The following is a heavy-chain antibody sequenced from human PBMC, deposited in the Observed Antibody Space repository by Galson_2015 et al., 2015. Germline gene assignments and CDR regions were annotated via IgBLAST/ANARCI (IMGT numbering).Heavy chain of an antibody. J-gene: IGHJ3*02. V-gene: IGHV3-43*02. CDR3: AKDMSPAENSPLRYFDWYDAFDI. D-gene: IGHD3-9*01. CDR1: GFTFDDYA. CDR2: ISGDGGST. Sequence: SLRLSCAASGFTFDDYAMHWVRQAPGKGLEWVSLISGDGGSTYYADSVKGRFTISRDNSKNSLYLQMNSLRTEDTALYYCAKDMSPAENSPLRYFDWYDAFDIWGQGTMVTVSS.